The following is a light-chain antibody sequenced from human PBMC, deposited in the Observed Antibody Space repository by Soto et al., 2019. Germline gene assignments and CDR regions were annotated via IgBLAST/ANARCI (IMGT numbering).Light chain of an antibody. CDR1: TNDIGSYNY. CDR2: EVT. Sequence: QSALTQPASVSGSPGQSITLSCAGTTNDIGSYNYVSWFQQHPGEAPKLIIFEVTHRPSGISTRFSGSKSGNTASLTISDLQAEDEALYYCSSYASGNNLVFGGGTKVTVL. V-gene: IGLV2-14*01. CDR3: SSYASGNNLV. J-gene: IGLJ2*01.